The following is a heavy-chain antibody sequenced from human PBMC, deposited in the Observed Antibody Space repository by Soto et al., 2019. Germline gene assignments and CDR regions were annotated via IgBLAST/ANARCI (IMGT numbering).Heavy chain of an antibody. V-gene: IGHV3-30*18. CDR3: AKEDYGDYVSSAFDI. CDR2: ISYDGSNK. Sequence: GGSLRLSCAASGFTFSSYGMHWVRQAPGKGLEWVAVISYDGSNKYYADSVKGRFTISRDNSKNTLYLQMNSLRAEDTAVYYCAKEDYGDYVSSAFDIWGQGTMVTVSS. D-gene: IGHD4-17*01. CDR1: GFTFSSYG. J-gene: IGHJ3*02.